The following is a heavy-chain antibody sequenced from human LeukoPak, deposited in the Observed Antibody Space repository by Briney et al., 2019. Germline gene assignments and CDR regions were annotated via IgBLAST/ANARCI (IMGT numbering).Heavy chain of an antibody. V-gene: IGHV4-34*01. J-gene: IGHJ3*02. CDR3: ARCWGSGRYLFDAFDI. Sequence: SETLSLTCAVYGGSFSGYYWSWVRQAPGKGLEWIGSIYYSGSTYYNPSLKSRLTISVDTSKNQFSLKLSSVTAADTAVYYCARCWGSGRYLFDAFDIWGQGTMVTVSS. CDR1: GGSFSGYY. CDR2: IYYSGST. D-gene: IGHD1-26*01.